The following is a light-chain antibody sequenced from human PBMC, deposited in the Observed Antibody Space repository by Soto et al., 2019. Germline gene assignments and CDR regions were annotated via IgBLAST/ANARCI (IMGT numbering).Light chain of an antibody. Sequence: QSVLTQPPSVSGAPGQRVTSSCSRTSSIIGAGYEVHWYHQLPGTAPKLVVSGNGNRPSGVPDRLSASKSGTSASLAITGLQAEDEGHYYCQSYDKRLTAYVFGTGTKVTVL. CDR3: QSYDKRLTAYV. CDR1: SSIIGAGYE. J-gene: IGLJ1*01. CDR2: GNG. V-gene: IGLV1-40*01.